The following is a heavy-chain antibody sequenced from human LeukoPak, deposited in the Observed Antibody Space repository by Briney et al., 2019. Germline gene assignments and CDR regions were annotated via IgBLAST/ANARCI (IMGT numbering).Heavy chain of an antibody. CDR3: ARDAVMGTTPFYFDY. D-gene: IGHD1-1*01. Sequence: PGGSLRLSCTASGFILSSYGMNWVRQAPGKGLEWVSYISSSSSNIFYADSVKGRFTISRDNAKDSLFLQMNSLRAEDTALYYCARDAVMGTTPFYFDYWGQGALVTVSS. J-gene: IGHJ4*02. CDR2: ISSSSSNI. CDR1: GFILSSYG. V-gene: IGHV3-48*01.